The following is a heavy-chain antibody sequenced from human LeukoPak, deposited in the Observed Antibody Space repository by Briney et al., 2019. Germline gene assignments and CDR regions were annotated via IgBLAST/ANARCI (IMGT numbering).Heavy chain of an antibody. CDR3: ARVALSGYCSGGSCYVDWFDP. Sequence: SQPLSLTCAISGDSVSSNSAAWNWIRQSPSRGLEWLGRTYYRSKWYNDYAVSVKSRITINPDTSKNQFSLQLNSVTPEDTAVYYCARVALSGYCSGGSCYVDWFDPWGQGTLVTVSS. V-gene: IGHV6-1*01. CDR1: GDSVSSNSAA. D-gene: IGHD2-15*01. CDR2: TYYRSKWYN. J-gene: IGHJ5*02.